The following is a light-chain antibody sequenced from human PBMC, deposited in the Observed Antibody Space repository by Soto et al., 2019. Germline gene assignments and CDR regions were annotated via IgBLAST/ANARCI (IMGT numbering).Light chain of an antibody. Sequence: EIVLTQSPATLSVSPGERATVSCRASQSVATNLAWYQQKPGQPPRLLVYGASTRATGIPARGRGGGSGAECTSTSSSLPSVDGEVDSCPQYYNWQWTFGQGTKVDIK. CDR3: PQYYNWQWT. J-gene: IGKJ1*01. CDR1: QSVATN. V-gene: IGKV3-15*01. CDR2: GAS.